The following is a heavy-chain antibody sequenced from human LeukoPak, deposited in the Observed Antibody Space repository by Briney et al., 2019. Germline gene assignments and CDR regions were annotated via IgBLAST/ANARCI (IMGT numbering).Heavy chain of an antibody. CDR1: GYTFTGYY. D-gene: IGHD3-16*02. J-gene: IGHJ4*02. V-gene: IGHV1-2*02. CDR2: INANSGGT. CDR3: ARWITFGGVIVNGFDY. Sequence: ASVKVSCKASGYTFTGYYMHWVRQAPGQGLEWMGWINANSGGTNYAQKFQGRVTMTRDTSISTAYMELSRLRSDDTAVYYCARWITFGGVIVNGFDYWGQGTLVSVSS.